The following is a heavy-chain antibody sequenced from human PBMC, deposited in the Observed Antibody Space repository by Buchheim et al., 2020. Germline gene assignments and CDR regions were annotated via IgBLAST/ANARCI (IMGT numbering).Heavy chain of an antibody. D-gene: IGHD2-2*01. CDR3: ARDSSSSWSLSGYNHKHMDV. J-gene: IGHJ6*04. CDR1: GGTFSTYA. V-gene: IGHV1-69*04. Sequence: QVQLVQSGAEVKKPGSSVKVSCKVSGGTFSTYAITWVRQAPGQGLEWMGRIIPVLGVPNYAQKLQGRVTLTADKSTNTAYLELSSLRSEDTDRYYCARDSSSSWSLSGYNHKHMDVGGKETT. CDR2: IIPVLGVP.